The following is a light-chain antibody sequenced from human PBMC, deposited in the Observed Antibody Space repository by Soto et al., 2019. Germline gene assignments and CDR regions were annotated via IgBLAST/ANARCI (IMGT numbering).Light chain of an antibody. V-gene: IGKV3-15*01. J-gene: IGKJ1*01. CDR1: QSVGSD. CDR2: GTS. Sequence: EIVMTQSRATLSVSRWERATLSCTASQSVGSDLAWYQQKPGQAPRLLIYGTSTRATGIPARFSGSGYGTEFNLTISSLQSEDFAVYYCQQYNSWPWTFGQGTKVDIK. CDR3: QQYNSWPWT.